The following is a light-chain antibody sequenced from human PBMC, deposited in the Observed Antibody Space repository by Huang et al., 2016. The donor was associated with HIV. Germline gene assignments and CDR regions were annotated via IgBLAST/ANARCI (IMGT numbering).Light chain of an antibody. V-gene: IGKV3-15*01. CDR1: QNISSN. CDR2: GAF. Sequence: DIVLTQSPATLSLSPGERATLSCRASQNISSNLAWYQQKPGQAPRLLIYGAFTRAAGFPARFSGSWSETEFTLTISSLESEDFAVYYCQQYDNWPPMYTFGQGTKLEIK. J-gene: IGKJ2*01. CDR3: QQYDNWPPMYT.